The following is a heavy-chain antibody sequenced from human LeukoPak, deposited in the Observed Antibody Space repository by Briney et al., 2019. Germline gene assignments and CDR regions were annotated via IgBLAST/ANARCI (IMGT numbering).Heavy chain of an antibody. CDR1: GFTFSSYG. D-gene: IGHD4-17*01. CDR2: IWYDGSDK. Sequence: GGSLRLSCAASGFTFSSYGMHWVRQAPGKGLEWVAVIWYDGSDKYCADSVKGRFTISRENSKNTLYLQMNSLRAEDTAVYYCAREITVTSTTYFDYWGQGTLVTVSS. V-gene: IGHV3-33*01. J-gene: IGHJ4*02. CDR3: AREITVTSTTYFDY.